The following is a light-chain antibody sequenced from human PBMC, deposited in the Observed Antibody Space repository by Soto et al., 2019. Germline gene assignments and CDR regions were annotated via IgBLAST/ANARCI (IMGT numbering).Light chain of an antibody. J-gene: IGKJ5*01. CDR2: GAS. CDR1: QSFSNNF. V-gene: IGKV3-20*01. CDR3: QQYGRSPIT. Sequence: TGLKQSPGALSLKQGERAALSCRASQSFSNNFLAWYQQKPGQAPRLLIYGASGRATGIPERFSGSGSGTDFTLTITRLEPEDFAVYFCQQYGRSPITFGQRTRLEIK.